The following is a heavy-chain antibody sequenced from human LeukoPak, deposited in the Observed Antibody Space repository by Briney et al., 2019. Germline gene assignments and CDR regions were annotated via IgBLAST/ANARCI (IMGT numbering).Heavy chain of an antibody. V-gene: IGHV4-59*12. CDR2: IYYSGST. Sequence: SETLSLTCTVSGGSISSYYWSWIRQPPGKGLEWIGYIYYSGSTNYNPSLMSRVTISVDTSKNQFSLKLSSVTAADTAVYYCARGGQSYSSSWYRGIDYWGQGTLVTVSS. CDR1: GGSISSYY. D-gene: IGHD6-13*01. CDR3: ARGGQSYSSSWYRGIDY. J-gene: IGHJ4*02.